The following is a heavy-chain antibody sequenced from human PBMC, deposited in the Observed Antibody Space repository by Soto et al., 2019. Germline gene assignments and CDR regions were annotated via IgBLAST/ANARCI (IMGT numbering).Heavy chain of an antibody. V-gene: IGHV3-23*01. CDR2: ISGSGGST. D-gene: IGHD2-2*01. CDR1: GFTFSSYA. CDR3: VLEGCRRTGCYSLDL. J-gene: IGHJ5*02. Sequence: GGSLRLSCAASGFTFSSYAMSWVRQAPGKGLEWVSAISGSGGSTYYADSVKGRFTISRDDSKNTAYLQVNSLEVEDTALYYCVLEGCRRTGCYSLDLWGQGTLVTVSS.